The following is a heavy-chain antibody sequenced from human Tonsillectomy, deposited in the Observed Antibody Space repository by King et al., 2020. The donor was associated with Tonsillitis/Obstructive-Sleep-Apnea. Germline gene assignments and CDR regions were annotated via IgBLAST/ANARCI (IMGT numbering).Heavy chain of an antibody. D-gene: IGHD2-2*01. V-gene: IGHV4-59*01. J-gene: IGHJ3*02. Sequence: LQLQESGPGLVKPSETLSLTCTVSGGSISSYYWSWIRQPPGKGLEWIGYIYYSGSTNYNPSLKSRVTISVDTSKNQFSLKLSSVTAADTAVYYCAPCRSSTRCYDAFDIWGQGKMVTVSS. CDR2: IYYSGST. CDR1: GGSISSYY. CDR3: APCRSSTRCYDAFDI.